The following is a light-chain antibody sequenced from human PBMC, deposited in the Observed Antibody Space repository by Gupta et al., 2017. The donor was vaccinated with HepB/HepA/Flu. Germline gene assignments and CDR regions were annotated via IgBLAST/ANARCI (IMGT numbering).Light chain of an antibody. Sequence: AIQLTQSPSSLSASVGDRVTITCRASQGISSALAGYQQRPVKVPKLLIYDASSLERGVPSRFSGSESGTDFTLTISSLQPEDFATYYCQQFNNYRITFGQGTRLEIK. CDR2: DAS. J-gene: IGKJ5*01. CDR3: QQFNNYRIT. V-gene: IGKV1D-13*01. CDR1: QGISSA.